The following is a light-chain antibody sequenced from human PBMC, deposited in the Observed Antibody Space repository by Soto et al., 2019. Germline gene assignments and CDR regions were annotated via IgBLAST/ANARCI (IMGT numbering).Light chain of an antibody. CDR3: QQYNDWPRT. CDR2: GAS. J-gene: IGKJ1*01. Sequence: EIVLTQSPGTLSLSTGERATLSCRASQSVNSNYLAWHQQKPGQAPRLLIYGASTRATGIPDRFSGSGSGTDFTLTISSLQSEDFAVYYCQQYNDWPRTFGQGTKVHIK. V-gene: IGKV3-15*01. CDR1: QSVNSN.